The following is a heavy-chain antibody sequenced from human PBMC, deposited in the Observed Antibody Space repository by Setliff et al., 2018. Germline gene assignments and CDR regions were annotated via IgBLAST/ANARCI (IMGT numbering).Heavy chain of an antibody. CDR2: IYYTGDP. D-gene: IGHD3-22*01. Sequence: SETLSLTCTVSGGSLRGNAIFWGWIRQPPGKGLEWIGSIYYTGDPYYNPSLKSRVTMSVDTSRNQLSLKLTSVTAADTAVYYCARRDSTGYYGYSFDFWGQGTLVTVSS. V-gene: IGHV4-39*01. CDR1: GGSLRGNAIF. CDR3: ARRDSTGYYGYSFDF. J-gene: IGHJ4*02.